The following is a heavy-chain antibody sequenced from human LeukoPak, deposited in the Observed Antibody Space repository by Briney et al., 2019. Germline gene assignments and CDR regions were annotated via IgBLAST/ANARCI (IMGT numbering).Heavy chain of an antibody. CDR1: GGSISSYY. CDR3: ARHVSGDYAWLDV. J-gene: IGHJ6*02. D-gene: IGHD4-17*01. CDR2: IYYSGST. Sequence: SETLSLTCTVSGGSISSYYWSWIRQPPGKGLEWIGYIYYSGSTYYNLSLKSRVTISIDTSKNQFSLKVRSVTAADTAVYYCARHVSGDYAWLDVWGQGTTVTVSS. V-gene: IGHV4-59*08.